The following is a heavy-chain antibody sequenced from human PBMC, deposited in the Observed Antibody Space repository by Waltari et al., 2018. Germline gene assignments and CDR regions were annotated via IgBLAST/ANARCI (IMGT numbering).Heavy chain of an antibody. D-gene: IGHD6-19*01. V-gene: IGHV3-7*01. CDR3: ATSGWYCFDY. CDR1: GFTLSSFW. CDR2: IQQDGSEK. Sequence: EVQLVESGGGLVQPGGSLRLSCAASGFTLSSFWMNWVRQTPGKGLEWVAGIQQDGSEKYDADSVKGRFTISRDNAKNSLYLQMNSLRAEDTAVYYCATSGWYCFDYWGQGTLVTVSS. J-gene: IGHJ4*02.